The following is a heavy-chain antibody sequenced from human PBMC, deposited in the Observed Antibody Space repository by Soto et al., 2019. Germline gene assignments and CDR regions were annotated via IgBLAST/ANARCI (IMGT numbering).Heavy chain of an antibody. CDR2: IRGSGGST. V-gene: IGHV3-23*01. CDR1: TFTFSSYA. CDR3: AKESDISLFYFDD. J-gene: IGHJ4*02. D-gene: IGHD2-15*01. Sequence: EVQLLESGGGLVQPGGSLRLSCAASTFTFSSYAMSWVRQAPGKGLEWVSTIRGSGGSTYYADSVKGRFTISRDNSKSALYLQMNSLRAEDTAIYYCAKESDISLFYFDDWGQGTLVTVSS.